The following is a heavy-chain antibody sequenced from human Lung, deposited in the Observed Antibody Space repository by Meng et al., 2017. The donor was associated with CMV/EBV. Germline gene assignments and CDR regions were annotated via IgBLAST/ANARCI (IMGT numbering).Heavy chain of an antibody. V-gene: IGHV1-69*05. D-gene: IGHD3-22*01. Sequence: XVXVSXXASGGTFSSYAISWVRQAPGQGLEWMGGIIPIFGTANYAQKFQGRVTITTDESTSTAYMELSSLRSEDTAVYYCARDPHTLYDSSGYYYYGMDVWGQGTTVXVSS. CDR3: ARDPHTLYDSSGYYYYGMDV. CDR2: IIPIFGTA. CDR1: GGTFSSYA. J-gene: IGHJ6*02.